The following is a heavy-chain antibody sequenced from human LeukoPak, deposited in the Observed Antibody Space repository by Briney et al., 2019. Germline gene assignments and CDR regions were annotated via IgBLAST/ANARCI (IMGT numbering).Heavy chain of an antibody. D-gene: IGHD5-12*01. CDR1: GFTFSSYA. CDR2: ISGSGGST. Sequence: GGSLRLSYAASGFTFSSYAMSWVRQAPGKGLEWVSAISGSGGSTYYADSVKGRFTISRDNSKNTLYLQMNSLRAEDTAVYYCAKSGYGYPTVTFDYWGQGTLVTVSS. J-gene: IGHJ4*02. V-gene: IGHV3-23*01. CDR3: AKSGYGYPTVTFDY.